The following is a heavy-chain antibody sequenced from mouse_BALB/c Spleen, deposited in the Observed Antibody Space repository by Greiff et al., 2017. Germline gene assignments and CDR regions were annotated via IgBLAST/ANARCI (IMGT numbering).Heavy chain of an antibody. V-gene: IGHV2-2*02. J-gene: IGHJ4*01. D-gene: IGHD1-1*01. CDR2: IWSGGST. Sequence: VQRVESGPGLVQPSQSLSITCTVSGFSLTSYGVHWVRQSPGKGLEWLGVIWSGGSTDYNAAFISRLSISKDNSKSQVFFKMNSLQANDTAIYYCARPSLLRVGAMDYWGQGTSVTVSS. CDR3: ARPSLLRVGAMDY. CDR1: GFSLTSYG.